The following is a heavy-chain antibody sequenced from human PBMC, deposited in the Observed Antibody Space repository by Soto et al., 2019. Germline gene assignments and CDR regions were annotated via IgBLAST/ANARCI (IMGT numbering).Heavy chain of an antibody. CDR1: GYDFTTYG. J-gene: IGHJ4*02. CDR2: ISTHNGNT. Sequence: QVHLVQSGAEVKKPGASVKVSCKGSGYDFTTYGITWVREAPGQGLEWMAGISTHNGNTHYAQKLQGRVTVTRDTSTGTAYMELRSLRSDDTAMSYSARGRYGDYWGQGALVTVSS. D-gene: IGHD1-1*01. V-gene: IGHV1-18*01. CDR3: ARGRYGDY.